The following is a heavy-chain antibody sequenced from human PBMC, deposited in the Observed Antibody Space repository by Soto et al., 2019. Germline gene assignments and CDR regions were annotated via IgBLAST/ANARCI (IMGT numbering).Heavy chain of an antibody. CDR1: GFTFSSYC. CDR2: IKQDGSEK. Sequence: EVQLVESGGGLVQPGGSLRLSCAASGFTFSSYCMSWVRQAPGKGLEWVANIKQDGSEKYYVDSVKGRFTISRDNAKNSLYLQMNSLRAEDTAVYYCARDSYEGYCSGGSCYSDIWGQGTMVTVSS. D-gene: IGHD2-15*01. CDR3: ARDSYEGYCSGGSCYSDI. V-gene: IGHV3-7*01. J-gene: IGHJ3*02.